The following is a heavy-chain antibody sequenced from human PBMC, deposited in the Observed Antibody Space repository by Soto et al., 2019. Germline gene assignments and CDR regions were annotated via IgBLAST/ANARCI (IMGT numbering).Heavy chain of an antibody. V-gene: IGHV4-61*08. J-gene: IGHJ5*02. CDR3: ARDLIGDYEQWFDP. Sequence: PSETLSLTCTVSGGSISSGDYYWNWIRQHPGKGLEWIGYIYYSGSTNYNPSLKSRVTISVDTSKNQFSLKLSSVTAADTAVYYCARDLIGDYEQWFDPWGQGTLVTVSS. CDR1: GGSISSGDYY. D-gene: IGHD4-17*01. CDR2: IYYSGST.